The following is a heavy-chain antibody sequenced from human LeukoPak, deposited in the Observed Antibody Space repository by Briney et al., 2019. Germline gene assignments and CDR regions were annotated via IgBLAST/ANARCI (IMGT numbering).Heavy chain of an antibody. V-gene: IGHV1-18*01. CDR2: ISAYNGNT. J-gene: IGHJ4*02. D-gene: IGHD4-17*01. CDR3: ARVSFGLDDYGDYVFDY. CDR1: GYTFTSYG. Sequence: ASVKVSCKASGYTFTSYGISWVRQAPGQGLEWMGWISAYNGNTNYAQKLQGRVTMTTDTSTSTAYMELRSLRSDDTAVYYCARVSFGLDDYGDYVFDYWGQGTLVTVSS.